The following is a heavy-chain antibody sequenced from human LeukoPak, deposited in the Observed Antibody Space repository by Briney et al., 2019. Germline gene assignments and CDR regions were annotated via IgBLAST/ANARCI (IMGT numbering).Heavy chain of an antibody. CDR1: GGTFSSYA. CDR3: ARGVAAVEYYFDY. V-gene: IGHV1-2*04. J-gene: IGHJ4*02. CDR2: INPNSGGT. Sequence: ASVKVSCKASGGTFSSYAISWVRQAPGQGLERMGWINPNSGGTNYAQKFQGWVTMTRDTSISTAYMELSRLRSDDTAVYYCARGVAAVEYYFDYWGQGTLVTVSS. D-gene: IGHD1-26*01.